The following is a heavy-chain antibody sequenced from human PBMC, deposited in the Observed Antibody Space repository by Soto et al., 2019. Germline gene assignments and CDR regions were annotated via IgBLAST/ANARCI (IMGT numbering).Heavy chain of an antibody. V-gene: IGHV3-21*01. CDR3: SRETVVTYYHMDV. J-gene: IGHJ6*03. Sequence: EVQLVESGGGLVKPGGSLRLSCAASGFTFSSYSMNWVRQAPGKGLEWVSSISSSSSYIYYADSVKGRFTISRDNAKNSMYLQKKSLRAEDTAVYYCSRETVVTYYHMDVWGKGNTVTVSS. CDR1: GFTFSSYS. CDR2: ISSSSSYI. D-gene: IGHD2-2*01.